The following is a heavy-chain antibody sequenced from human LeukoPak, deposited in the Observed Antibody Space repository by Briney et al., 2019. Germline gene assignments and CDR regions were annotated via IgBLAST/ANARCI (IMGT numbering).Heavy chain of an antibody. D-gene: IGHD3-10*01. Sequence: SETLSLTCTVSGGSISSYYWSWIRQPPGKGLEWIGYIYYSGSTNYNPSLKSRVTISVDTSKNQFSLKLSSVTAADTAVYYCARKPLWFGELHGFDYWGQGTLVTVSS. CDR1: GGSISSYY. CDR2: IYYSGST. J-gene: IGHJ4*02. CDR3: ARKPLWFGELHGFDY. V-gene: IGHV4-59*08.